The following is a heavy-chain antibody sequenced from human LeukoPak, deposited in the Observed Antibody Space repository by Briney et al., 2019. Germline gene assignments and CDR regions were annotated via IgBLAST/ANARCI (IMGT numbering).Heavy chain of an antibody. CDR3: ARVRWGIYYYMDV. Sequence: SETLSLTCTVPGGSISSSYWSWIRQPPGKGLEWIGYIYYSGNTNYNPSLKSRVTISVDTSKNQFSLKLSSVTAADTAVYYCARVRWGIYYYMDVWGKGTTVTVSS. J-gene: IGHJ6*03. V-gene: IGHV4-59*01. CDR2: IYYSGNT. D-gene: IGHD2-8*02. CDR1: GGSISSSY.